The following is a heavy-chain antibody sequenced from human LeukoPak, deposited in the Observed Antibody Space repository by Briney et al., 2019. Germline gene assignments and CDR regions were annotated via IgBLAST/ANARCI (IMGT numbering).Heavy chain of an antibody. CDR2: IIPIFGTA. V-gene: IGHV1-69*13. CDR1: GYTFTSYG. J-gene: IGHJ4*02. CDR3: ARDPPSSYYDSSGYLDY. D-gene: IGHD3-22*01. Sequence: SVKVSCKASGYTFTSYGISWVRQAPGQGLEWMGGIIPIFGTANYAQKFQGRVTITADESTSTAYMELSSLRSEDTAVYYCARDPPSSYYDSSGYLDYWGQGTLVTVSS.